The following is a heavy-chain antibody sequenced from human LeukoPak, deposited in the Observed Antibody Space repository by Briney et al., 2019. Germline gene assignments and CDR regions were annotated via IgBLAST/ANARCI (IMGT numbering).Heavy chain of an antibody. J-gene: IGHJ4*02. CDR3: ASVDLHTTGAWVDY. V-gene: IGHV3-21*01. Sequence: GGSLRLSCAASGFTFSRYSMNWVRQAPGKGLEWVSSITSSSTYIHYADSVKGRFTISRDNAKNSLYLQMNSLRAEDTAVYYCASVDLHTTGAWVDYWGQGTLVTVSS. D-gene: IGHD1-1*01. CDR1: GFTFSRYS. CDR2: ITSSSTYI.